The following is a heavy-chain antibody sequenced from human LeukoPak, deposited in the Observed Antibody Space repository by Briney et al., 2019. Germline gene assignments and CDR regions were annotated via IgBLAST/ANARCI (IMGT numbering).Heavy chain of an antibody. CDR3: VREGRVSGYDFDC. CDR2: INSDGSSI. J-gene: IGHJ4*02. V-gene: IGHV3-74*03. D-gene: IGHD5-12*01. CDR1: GFTFSSYR. Sequence: GGSLRLSCAASGFTFSSYRMHWVRQAPGKGLMWVSRINSDGSSITYADSVKGRFTISRDNAKNTLYLQMNSLRVEDTAVYYCVREGRVSGYDFDCWGQGTLVTVSS.